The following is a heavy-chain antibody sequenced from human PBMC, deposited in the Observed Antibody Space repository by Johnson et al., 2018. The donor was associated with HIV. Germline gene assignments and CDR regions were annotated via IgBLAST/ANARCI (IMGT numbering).Heavy chain of an antibody. CDR1: GFTFSSYA. CDR2: ISYDGSNT. V-gene: IGHV3-30*04. CDR3: VRGREGVDNSGGSFDV. Sequence: QVQLVESGGGVVQPGRSLRLSCAASGFTFSSYAMHWVRQAPGKGLEWVAVISYDGSNTNYADSVKGRFTISRDNAKNSLYLQMNSLRPEDTAVFYCVRGREGVDNSGGSFDVWGQGTMVTVSS. D-gene: IGHD1-1*01. J-gene: IGHJ3*01.